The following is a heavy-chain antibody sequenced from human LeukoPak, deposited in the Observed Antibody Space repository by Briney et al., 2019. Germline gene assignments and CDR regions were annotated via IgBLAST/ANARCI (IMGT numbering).Heavy chain of an antibody. CDR3: ARDLVVVGTDAFDI. D-gene: IGHD3-22*01. CDR2: IYTSGST. Sequence: SETLSLTCTVSGGSISSYYWSWIRQPAGKGLEWIGRIYTSGSTNYNPSLKSRVTMSVDTSKNQFSLKLSSVTAADTAVYYCARDLVVVGTDAFDIWGQGTMVTVSS. J-gene: IGHJ3*02. V-gene: IGHV4-4*07. CDR1: GGSISSYY.